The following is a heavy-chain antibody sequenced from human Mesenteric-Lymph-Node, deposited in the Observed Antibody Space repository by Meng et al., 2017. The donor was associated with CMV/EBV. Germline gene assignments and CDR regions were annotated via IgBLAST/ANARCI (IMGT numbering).Heavy chain of an antibody. CDR3: ARGGTVVSGYYYYGMDV. CDR1: GYTFTGYY. D-gene: IGHD5/OR15-5a*01. V-gene: IGHV1-2*02. J-gene: IGHJ6*02. CDR2: INPNSGGT. Sequence: ASVKVSCKASGYTFTGYYMHWVRQAPGQGLEWMGWINPNSGGTNYAQRFQGRVTMTSDTSISTAYMEMSSLTSEDTAVYYCARGGTVVSGYYYYGMDVWGQGTTVTVSS.